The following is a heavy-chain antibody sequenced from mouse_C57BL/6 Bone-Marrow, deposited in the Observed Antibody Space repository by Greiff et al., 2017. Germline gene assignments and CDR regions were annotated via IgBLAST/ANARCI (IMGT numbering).Heavy chain of an antibody. D-gene: IGHD2-1*01. J-gene: IGHJ3*01. Sequence: QVQLQQSGPELVKPGASVKISCKASGYAFSSSWMNWVTQRPGKGLEWIGRIYPGDGDTNYNGKFKGKATLTADKSSSTAYMQLSSLTSEDSAVYFCARGGDYGNRFAYWGQGTLVTVSA. V-gene: IGHV1-82*01. CDR2: IYPGDGDT. CDR3: ARGGDYGNRFAY. CDR1: GYAFSSSW.